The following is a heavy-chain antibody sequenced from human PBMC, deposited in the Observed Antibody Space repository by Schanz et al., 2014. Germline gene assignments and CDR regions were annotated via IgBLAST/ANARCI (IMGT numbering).Heavy chain of an antibody. J-gene: IGHJ4*02. CDR3: ARGRTFDY. Sequence: QVQLVQSGAEVKKPGASVKVSCKASGYTFTSYSMHWVRQAPGQGLEWMGWINPNSGTTNYAQKFRGRVTMTRNTSMSTAYIELHILTSEDTAVYYCARGRTFDYWGQGTLVTVSS. V-gene: IGHV1-8*02. CDR2: INPNSGTT. CDR1: GYTFTSYS.